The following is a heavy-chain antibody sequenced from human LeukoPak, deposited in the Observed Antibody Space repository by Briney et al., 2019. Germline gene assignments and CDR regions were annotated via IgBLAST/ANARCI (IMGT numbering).Heavy chain of an antibody. CDR1: DVSIRSYY. J-gene: IGHJ4*02. Sequence: SETLSLTCSVSDVSIRSYYWSWIRQPPGKGLEWIGHIYYSGTIKYNPSLKSRVTISVDVPNNQFSLNLRSVTAADTAVYCCARVRDGYYPEMDYWAQGTLVTVSS. D-gene: IGHD5-24*01. CDR2: IYYSGTI. CDR3: ARVRDGYYPEMDY. V-gene: IGHV4-59*01.